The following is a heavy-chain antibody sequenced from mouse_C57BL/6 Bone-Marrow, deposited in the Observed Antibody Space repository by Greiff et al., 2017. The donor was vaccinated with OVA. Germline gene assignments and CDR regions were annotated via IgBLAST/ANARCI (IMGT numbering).Heavy chain of an antibody. J-gene: IGHJ3*01. D-gene: IGHD2-3*01. V-gene: IGHV2-5*01. CDR3: AKTRGYYPLFAY. CDR1: GFSFTSYG. Sequence: VKLQQSGPGLVQPSQSLSITCTVSGFSFTSYGVHWVRQSPGKGLEWLGVIWRGGSTDYNAAFMSRLSITKDNSKSQVFFKMNSLQADDTAIYYCAKTRGYYPLFAYWGQGTLVTVSA. CDR2: IWRGGST.